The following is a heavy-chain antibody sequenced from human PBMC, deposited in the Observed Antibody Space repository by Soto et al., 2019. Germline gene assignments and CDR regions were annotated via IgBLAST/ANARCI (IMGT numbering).Heavy chain of an antibody. J-gene: IGHJ6*02. Sequence: EVQLVESGGGLVKPGGSLRLSCAASGFTFSSYSINWVRQPPGKGLEWVSSISSGSTYIYYGDSVKGRFTISRDNAKNSLYLQMNSLRAEDTAVYYCARDLYFGRGGMDVWGQGTTVTVSS. CDR1: GFTFSSYS. CDR2: ISSGSTYI. V-gene: IGHV3-21*01. CDR3: ARDLYFGRGGMDV. D-gene: IGHD3-16*01.